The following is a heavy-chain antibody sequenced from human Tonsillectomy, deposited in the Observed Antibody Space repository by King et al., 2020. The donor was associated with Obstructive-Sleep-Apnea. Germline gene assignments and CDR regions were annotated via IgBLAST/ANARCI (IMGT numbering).Heavy chain of an antibody. V-gene: IGHV3-66*01. Sequence: VQLVESGGGLVQPGGSLRLSCAASGFTVSSSYMRWGRQGPGKGLDFVSVIYSGGSTYYADSGKGKFTISRDNSKNTVYLQMNSLRAEDTAMYYCARERGNYLSAEYFQHWGQGTLVTVSS. D-gene: IGHD1-7*01. CDR1: GFTVSSSY. CDR2: IYSGGST. CDR3: ARERGNYLSAEYFQH. J-gene: IGHJ1*01.